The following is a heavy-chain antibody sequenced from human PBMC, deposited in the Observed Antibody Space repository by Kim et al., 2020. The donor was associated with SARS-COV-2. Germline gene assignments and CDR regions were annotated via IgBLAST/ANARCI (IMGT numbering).Heavy chain of an antibody. Sequence: SETLSLTCAVYGGSFSGYYWSWIRQPPGKGLEWIGEINHSGSTNYNPSLKSRVTISVDTSKNQFSLKLSSVTAADTAVYYCARAHTYFYDSNGSPAFDIWGQGTMVTVSS. J-gene: IGHJ3*02. V-gene: IGHV4-34*01. D-gene: IGHD3-22*01. CDR1: GGSFSGYY. CDR3: ARAHTYFYDSNGSPAFDI. CDR2: INHSGST.